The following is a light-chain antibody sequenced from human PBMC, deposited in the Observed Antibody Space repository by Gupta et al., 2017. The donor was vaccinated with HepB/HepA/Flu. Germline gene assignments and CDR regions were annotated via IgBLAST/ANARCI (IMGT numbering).Light chain of an antibody. J-gene: IGKJ1*01. V-gene: IGKV1-39*01. CDR1: QSISSF. CDR3: QQRDSTPKT. CDR2: AAS. Sequence: DIHMTQSPSSLSAAVGDRVTITCRTSQSISSFLNWYQLRPGNAPKLLIFAASTVKSGVPSRFSGSGSGTDFTLTISRRQPEDFATYYCQQRDSTPKTFGQGTKVDIK.